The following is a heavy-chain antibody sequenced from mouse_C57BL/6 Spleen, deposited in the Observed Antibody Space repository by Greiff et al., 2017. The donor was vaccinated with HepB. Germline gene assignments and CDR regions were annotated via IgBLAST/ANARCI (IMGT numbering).Heavy chain of an antibody. D-gene: IGHD2-10*01. CDR3: ARSAYSAAMDY. CDR2: IDPSDSYT. Sequence: QVQLQQPGAELVKPGASVKLSCKASGYTFTSYWMQWVKQRPGQGLEWIGEIDPSDSYTNYNQKFKGKATLTVDTSSSTAYMQLSSLTSEDSAVYYCARSAYSAAMDYWGQGTSVTVSS. CDR1: GYTFTSYW. V-gene: IGHV1-50*01. J-gene: IGHJ4*01.